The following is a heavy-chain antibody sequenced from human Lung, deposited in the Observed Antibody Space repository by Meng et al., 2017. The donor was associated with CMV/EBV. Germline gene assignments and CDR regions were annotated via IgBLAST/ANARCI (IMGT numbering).Heavy chain of an antibody. J-gene: IGHJ4*02. Sequence: TLSLXXTVSGGSISGYYWNWIRQHPGKGLEWIGYIYYSGSTYYNSYLKSRVTISVDTSTNQVSLKLSSVTAADTAVYYCARGLYDTSGIFDYWGRGTLVXVSS. CDR2: IYYSGST. V-gene: IGHV4-31*03. D-gene: IGHD3-22*01. CDR1: GGSISGYY. CDR3: ARGLYDTSGIFDY.